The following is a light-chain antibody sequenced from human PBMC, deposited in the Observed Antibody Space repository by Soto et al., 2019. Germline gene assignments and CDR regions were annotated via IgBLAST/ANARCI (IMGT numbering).Light chain of an antibody. CDR3: QQTSTAPFT. V-gene: IGKV1-39*01. Sequence: GDRVPIACRSSQNINIYLNWYQQKPGNAPKLLIFESSSLQSGVPSRFSGSGSRRDFTLTISSLQREDFATYFCQQTSTAPFTFGPGTKVDIK. CDR1: QNINIY. CDR2: ESS. J-gene: IGKJ3*01.